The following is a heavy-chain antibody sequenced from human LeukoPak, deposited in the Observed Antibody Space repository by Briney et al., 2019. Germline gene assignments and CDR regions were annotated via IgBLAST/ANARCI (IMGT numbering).Heavy chain of an antibody. D-gene: IGHD3-3*01. J-gene: IGHJ4*02. CDR1: GITFSSYA. CDR2: ISGSGRST. Sequence: PGGSLRLSCAASGITFSSYAMSWVRQAPGKGLEWVSGISGSGRSTFYADSVKGRLTISRDNSKNTLYLQMNSLRAGDTAVYFCAKGSTYHEFWGSYYSDYWGQGTLVTVSS. V-gene: IGHV3-23*01. CDR3: AKGSTYHEFWGSYYSDY.